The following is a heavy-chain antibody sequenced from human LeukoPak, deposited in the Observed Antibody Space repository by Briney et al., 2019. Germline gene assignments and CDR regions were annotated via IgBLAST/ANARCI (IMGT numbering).Heavy chain of an antibody. J-gene: IGHJ4*02. D-gene: IGHD6-13*01. Sequence: GRSLRLSCAASGFTFSSYGMHWVRQAPGKGLEWVAVIWYDGSNKYYADSVKGRFAISRDNSKNTLYLQMNSLRAEDTAVYYCARAGGSSSWYYFDYWGQGTLVTVSS. CDR3: ARAGGSSSWYYFDY. V-gene: IGHV3-33*01. CDR1: GFTFSSYG. CDR2: IWYDGSNK.